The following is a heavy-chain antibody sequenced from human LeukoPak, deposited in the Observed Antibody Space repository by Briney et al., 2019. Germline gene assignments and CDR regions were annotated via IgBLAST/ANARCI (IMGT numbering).Heavy chain of an antibody. D-gene: IGHD2-2*01. CDR1: GFTFSSYS. Sequence: GGSLRLSCAASGFTFSSYSMNWVRQAPGKGLEWVPSISSSSSYIYYADSVKGRFTISRDNAKNSLYLQMNSLRAEDTAVYYCARGGPLPRYCSSTSCYHDYWGQGTLVTVSS. CDR2: ISSSSSYI. CDR3: ARGGPLPRYCSSTSCYHDY. V-gene: IGHV3-21*01. J-gene: IGHJ4*02.